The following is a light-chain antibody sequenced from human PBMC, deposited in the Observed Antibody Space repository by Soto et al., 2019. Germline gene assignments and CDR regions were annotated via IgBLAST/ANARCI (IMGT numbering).Light chain of an antibody. Sequence: QSALTQPPSASGSPGQSLTISCAGTGSDVGAYKYVSWYQQHPGKAPKLIIYEVDKRPSGVPDRFSGSKSGNTASLTVSGLQAADEADYFCKSYAGSNTDVFGSGTKVTVL. CDR3: KSYAGSNTDV. CDR1: GSDVGAYKY. J-gene: IGLJ1*01. V-gene: IGLV2-8*01. CDR2: EVD.